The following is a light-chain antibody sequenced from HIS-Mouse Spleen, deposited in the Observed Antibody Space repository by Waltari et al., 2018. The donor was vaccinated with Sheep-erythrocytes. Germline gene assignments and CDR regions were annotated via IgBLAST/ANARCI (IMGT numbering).Light chain of an antibody. CDR1: SSDVGGYNY. Sequence: QSALTQPPSASGSPGQSVTISCTGTSSDVGGYNYVSWYQQHPGTAPKLMIYEVSKRPSGVPVGFSGSKPGNTASLTVSGLQAEDEADYYCSSYAGSNNWVFGGGTKLTVL. V-gene: IGLV2-8*01. J-gene: IGLJ3*02. CDR2: EVS. CDR3: SSYAGSNNWV.